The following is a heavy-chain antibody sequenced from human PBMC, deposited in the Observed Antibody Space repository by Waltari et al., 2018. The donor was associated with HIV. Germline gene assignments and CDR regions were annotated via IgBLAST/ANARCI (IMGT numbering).Heavy chain of an antibody. V-gene: IGHV4-39*01. D-gene: IGHD6-19*01. Sequence: QLQLQESGPGLVKPSETLSITCTVSGGSISDTTYYWGWIRQPPGKGLEWVGSIYYSGSTYYNPSLKSRVTISVDTSKSQFSLRLTSVTAADAALYYCARLHSSGWYFDHWGQGTLVTVSS. J-gene: IGHJ4*02. CDR1: GGSISDTTYY. CDR3: ARLHSSGWYFDH. CDR2: IYYSGST.